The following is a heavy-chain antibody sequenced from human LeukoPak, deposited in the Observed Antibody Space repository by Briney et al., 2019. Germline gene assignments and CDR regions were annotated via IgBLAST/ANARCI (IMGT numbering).Heavy chain of an antibody. CDR2: IYYSGST. V-gene: IGHV4-59*08. CDR1: GGSISSYY. D-gene: IGHD3-10*01. J-gene: IGHJ6*02. Sequence: SETLSLTCTVSGGSISSYYWSWIRQPPGKGLEWIGYIYYSGSTYYNPSLKSRVTISVDTSKNQFSLKLSSVTAADTAVYYCARASGSVSYGMDVWGQGTTVTVSS. CDR3: ARASGSVSYGMDV.